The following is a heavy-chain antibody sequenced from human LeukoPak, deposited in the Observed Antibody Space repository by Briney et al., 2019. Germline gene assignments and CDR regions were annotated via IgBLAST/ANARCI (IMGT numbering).Heavy chain of an antibody. CDR3: ARGGYGGNSPYYYYYGMDV. V-gene: IGHV3-30-3*01. CDR1: GFTFSSYA. D-gene: IGHD4-23*01. Sequence: GGSLRLSCAASGFTFSSYAMHWVRQAPGKGLEWVAVISYDGSNKYYADSVKGRFTISRDNSKNTLYLQMNSLRAEDTAVYYCARGGYGGNSPYYYYYGMDVWGQGTTVTVSS. CDR2: ISYDGSNK. J-gene: IGHJ6*02.